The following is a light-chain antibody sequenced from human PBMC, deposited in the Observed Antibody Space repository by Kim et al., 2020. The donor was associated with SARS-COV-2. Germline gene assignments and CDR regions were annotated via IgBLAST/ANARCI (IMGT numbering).Light chain of an antibody. CDR1: GSDVGGYDY. J-gene: IGLJ3*02. Sequence: GQSVTISCTGSGSDVGGYDYVSWYQHHPGKAPELMIYDVTERPSGVPDRFSGSRSVNSASLTISGLQTEDEADYYCCSYAGSYTWVFGGGTQLTVL. CDR2: DVT. V-gene: IGLV2-11*01. CDR3: CSYAGSYTWV.